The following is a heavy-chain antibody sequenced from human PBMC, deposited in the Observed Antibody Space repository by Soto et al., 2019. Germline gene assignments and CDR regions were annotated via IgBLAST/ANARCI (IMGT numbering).Heavy chain of an antibody. CDR3: AKSPMSGYYDSSGYWPFLLDY. Sequence: GGSLRLSCAASGFTFSSYAMSWVRQAPGKGLEWVSAISGSGGSTYYADSVKGRFTISRDNSKNTLYLQMNSLRAEDTAVYYCAKSPMSGYYDSSGYWPFLLDYWGQGTLVTVSS. D-gene: IGHD3-22*01. V-gene: IGHV3-23*01. CDR2: ISGSGGST. CDR1: GFTFSSYA. J-gene: IGHJ4*02.